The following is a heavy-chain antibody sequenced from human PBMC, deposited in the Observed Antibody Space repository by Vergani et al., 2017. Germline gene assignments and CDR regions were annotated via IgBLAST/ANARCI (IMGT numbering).Heavy chain of an antibody. CDR3: ARVLSYGYDCVYYYYYYGMDV. J-gene: IGHJ6*02. Sequence: QVQLVQSGAEVKKPGASVKVSCKASGYTFTSYGISWVRQAPGQGLEWMGWISAYNGNTNYAQKLQGRVTMTTDTSTSTAYMELRSLRSDDTAVYYCARVLSYGYDCVYYYYYYGMDVWGQGTTVTVSS. CDR2: ISAYNGNT. CDR1: GYTFTSYG. D-gene: IGHD5-18*01. V-gene: IGHV1-18*01.